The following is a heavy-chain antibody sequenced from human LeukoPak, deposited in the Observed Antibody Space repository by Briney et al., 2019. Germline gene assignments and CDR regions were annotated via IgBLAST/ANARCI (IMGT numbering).Heavy chain of an antibody. CDR1: GYTFTSYD. CDR2: MNPNSGNT. CDR3: AREGRDSGSYYWVWFDP. D-gene: IGHD1-26*01. Sequence: ASVKVSCKASGYTFTSYDINWVRQATGQGLEWMGWMNPNSGNTGYAQKFQGRVTMTRNTSISTAYMELSSLRSEDTAVYYCAREGRDSGSYYWVWFDPWGQGTLVTVSS. J-gene: IGHJ5*02. V-gene: IGHV1-8*01.